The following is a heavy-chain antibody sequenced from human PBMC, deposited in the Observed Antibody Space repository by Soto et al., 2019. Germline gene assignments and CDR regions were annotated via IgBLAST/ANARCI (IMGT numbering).Heavy chain of an antibody. J-gene: IGHJ4*02. D-gene: IGHD6-13*01. V-gene: IGHV3-13*01. CDR1: GFTFSNYA. CDR2: IGTAGDT. Sequence: QAGGSLRLSCAASGFTFSNYAMNWVRQAPGKGLEWVSSIGTAGDTYYAVSVKGRFTISRDNAKNSLSLQMNSLRAGDMAVYFCAKSQEIGTHFFDSWGQGTQVTVSS. CDR3: AKSQEIGTHFFDS.